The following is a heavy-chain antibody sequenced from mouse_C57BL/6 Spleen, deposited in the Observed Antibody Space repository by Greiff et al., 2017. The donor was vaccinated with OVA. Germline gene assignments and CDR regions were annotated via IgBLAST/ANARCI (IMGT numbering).Heavy chain of an antibody. CDR2: IDPSDSYT. Sequence: QVQLQQPGAELVKPGASVKLSCKASGYTFTSYWMQWVKQRPGQGLEWIGEIDPSDSYTNYNQKFKGKATLTVDTSSSTAYMQLSSLTSEDSAVYYCARRGYSNYYFDYWGQGTTLTVSS. V-gene: IGHV1-50*01. D-gene: IGHD2-5*01. CDR3: ARRGYSNYYFDY. J-gene: IGHJ2*01. CDR1: GYTFTSYW.